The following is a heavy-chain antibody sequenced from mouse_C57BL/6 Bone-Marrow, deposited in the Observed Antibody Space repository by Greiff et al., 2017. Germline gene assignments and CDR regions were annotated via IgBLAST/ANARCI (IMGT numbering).Heavy chain of an antibody. CDR1: GFSLTSYG. CDR3: AKTRSYGYAMDY. J-gene: IGHJ4*01. D-gene: IGHD1-1*01. CDR2: IWCGGST. Sequence: QVQLTQSGPGLVQPSQSLSITCTVSGFSLTSYGVHWVRQSPGKGLEWLGVIWCGGSTDYNAAFMSRLSITKDNSKSQVFFKMNSLQADDTAIYDCAKTRSYGYAMDYWGQGTSVTVAS. V-gene: IGHV2-5*01.